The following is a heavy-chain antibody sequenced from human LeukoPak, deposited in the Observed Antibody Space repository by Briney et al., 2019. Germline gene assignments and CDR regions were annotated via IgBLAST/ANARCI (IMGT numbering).Heavy chain of an antibody. CDR1: GYTFTSYD. J-gene: IGHJ6*03. V-gene: IGHV1-18*01. CDR2: ISAYNGNA. CDR3: ARVNHFYYYYYMDV. Sequence: ASVKVSCKASGYTFTSYDISWVRQAPGQGLEWMGWISAYNGNANYAQKLQGRVTMTTDTSTSTAYMELRSLRSDDTAVYYCARVNHFYYYYYMDVWGKGTTVTVSS.